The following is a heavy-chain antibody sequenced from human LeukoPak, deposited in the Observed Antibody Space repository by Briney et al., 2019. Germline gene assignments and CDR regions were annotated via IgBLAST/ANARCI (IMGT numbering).Heavy chain of an antibody. V-gene: IGHV3-21*01. Sequence: LGGSLRLSCAASGFTFISYSMNWVRQAPGKGLEWVSSISSSSSYIYYADSVKGRFTISRDNAKNSLYLQMHSLRAEDTAVYYCARDRGYCSGGSCYSANFDYWGQGTLVTVSS. CDR2: ISSSSSYI. CDR3: ARDRGYCSGGSCYSANFDY. D-gene: IGHD2-15*01. CDR1: GFTFISYS. J-gene: IGHJ4*02.